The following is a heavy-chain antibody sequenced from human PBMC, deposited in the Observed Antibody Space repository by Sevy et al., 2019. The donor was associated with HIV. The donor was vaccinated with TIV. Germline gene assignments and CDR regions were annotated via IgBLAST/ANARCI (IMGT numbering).Heavy chain of an antibody. CDR1: GGSFSDYY. D-gene: IGHD6-13*01. CDR3: ARSIASVLPGPLGLFFRVYSNWFGP. J-gene: IGHJ5*02. V-gene: IGHV4-34*01. Sequence: LSLTCAVYGGSFSDYYWSWIRQPPGGGMEWIGEISHIGSTNYNPSLKSRVTMSLDTSTNQFSLKLKSMTAADTAVYYCARSIASVLPGPLGLFFRVYSNWFGPWGQGTLVTVSS. CDR2: ISHIGST.